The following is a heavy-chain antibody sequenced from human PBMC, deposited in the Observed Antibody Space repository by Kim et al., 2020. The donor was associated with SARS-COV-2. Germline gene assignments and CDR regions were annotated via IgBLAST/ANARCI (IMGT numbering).Heavy chain of an antibody. CDR2: IYPGDSDT. J-gene: IGHJ4*02. Sequence: GESLKISCKGSGYSFTSYWIGWVRQMPGKGLEWMGIIYPGDSDTRYSPSFQGQVTISADKSISTAYLQWSSLKASDTAMYYCARRRERGHYYGSGSYYSFDYWGQGTLVTVSS. V-gene: IGHV5-51*01. CDR3: ARRRERGHYYGSGSYYSFDY. CDR1: GYSFTSYW. D-gene: IGHD3-10*01.